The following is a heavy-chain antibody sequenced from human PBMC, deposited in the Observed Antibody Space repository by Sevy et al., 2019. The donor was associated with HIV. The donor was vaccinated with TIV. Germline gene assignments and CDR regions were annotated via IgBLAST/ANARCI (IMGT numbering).Heavy chain of an antibody. Sequence: GGSLRLSCAASGFTVNSNYMTWVRQAPGKGLEGVSVIYSDGTTYHADSVKDRFTISRDNFKNTLYLQMNSLRAEDTAVYYCARGKSGYGYALNDWGQGTLVTVSS. D-gene: IGHD5-18*01. CDR2: IYSDGTT. CDR1: GFTVNSNY. V-gene: IGHV3-66*01. CDR3: ARGKSGYGYALND. J-gene: IGHJ4*02.